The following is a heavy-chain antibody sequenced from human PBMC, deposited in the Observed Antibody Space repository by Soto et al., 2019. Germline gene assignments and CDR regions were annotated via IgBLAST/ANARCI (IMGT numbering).Heavy chain of an antibody. J-gene: IGHJ4*02. CDR2: IDHSGST. V-gene: IGHV4-34*01. CDR1: GGSFSGYY. D-gene: IGHD6-6*01. Sequence: TSETLSLTCAVYGGSFSGYYWSWIRQPPGKGLEWIGEIDHSGSTNYNPSLKGRVTISVDTSKNQFSLKLSSVTAADTAVYYCARGGIAARPTDYWGQGTLVTVSS. CDR3: ARGGIAARPTDY.